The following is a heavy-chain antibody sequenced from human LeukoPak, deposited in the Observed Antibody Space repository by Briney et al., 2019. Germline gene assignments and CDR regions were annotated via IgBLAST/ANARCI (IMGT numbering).Heavy chain of an antibody. Sequence: GGSLRLSCAVSGITLSNYGMSWVRQAPGKGLEWVAGISDSGGNTNYADSVRGRFTISRDNPKNTLFLQMNSLRAEDTAVYFCAKRGVVIRVILVGFHKEAYYFDSWGQGALVTVSS. CDR2: ISDSGGNT. V-gene: IGHV3-23*01. D-gene: IGHD3-22*01. J-gene: IGHJ4*02. CDR3: AKRGVVIRVILVGFHKEAYYFDS. CDR1: GITLSNYG.